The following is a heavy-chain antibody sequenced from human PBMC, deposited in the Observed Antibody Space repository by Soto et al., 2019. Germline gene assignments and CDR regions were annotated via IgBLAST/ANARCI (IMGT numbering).Heavy chain of an antibody. CDR3: ATDGVNCSGGSCYLHAFDI. J-gene: IGHJ3*02. CDR2: FDPEDGET. D-gene: IGHD2-15*01. V-gene: IGHV1-24*01. Sequence: QVQLVQSGAEVKKPGASVKVSCKVSGYTLTELSMHWVRQAPGKGLEWMGGFDPEDGETIYAQKFQGRVTMTEDTSTDTDYMELSSLRSEDTAVYYCATDGVNCSGGSCYLHAFDIWGQGTMVTVSS. CDR1: GYTLTELS.